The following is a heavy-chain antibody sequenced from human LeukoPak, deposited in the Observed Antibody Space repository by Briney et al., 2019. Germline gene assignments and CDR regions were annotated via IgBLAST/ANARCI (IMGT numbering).Heavy chain of an antibody. D-gene: IGHD5-12*01. V-gene: IGHV3-23*01. J-gene: IGHJ4*02. Sequence: GGSLRLSCAASGFTFSSHVVSWVRKAPGKGLEWVSGISASGGTTYYADSVKGRFTISRDNSKNTLYLQMNSLRAEDTAVYYCARGPSGYHNTGGQGTLVTVSS. CDR1: GFTFSSHV. CDR2: ISASGGTT. CDR3: ARGPSGYHNT.